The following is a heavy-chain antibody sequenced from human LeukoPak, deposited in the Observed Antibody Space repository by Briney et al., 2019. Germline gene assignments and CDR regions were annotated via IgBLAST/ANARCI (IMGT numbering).Heavy chain of an antibody. D-gene: IGHD3-16*02. J-gene: IGHJ3*02. CDR2: IDPSDSYT. CDR1: GYSFTSYW. CDR3: ATLKPYDYVWGSYPPGAFDI. Sequence: GESLKISCKGSGYSFTSYWISWVRQMPGKGLEWMGRIDPSDSYTNYSPSFQSHVTISADKSISTAYLQWSSLKASDTAMYYCATLKPYDYVWGSYPPGAFDIWGQGTMVTVSS. V-gene: IGHV5-10-1*01.